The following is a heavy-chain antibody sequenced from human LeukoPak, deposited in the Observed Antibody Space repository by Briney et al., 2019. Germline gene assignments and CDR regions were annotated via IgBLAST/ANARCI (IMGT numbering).Heavy chain of an antibody. CDR2: INPNSGGT. CDR1: GYTFTGYY. J-gene: IGHJ4*02. D-gene: IGHD6-13*01. Sequence: ASVKVSSKASGYTFTGYYMHWVRQAPGQGLEWMGWINPNSGGTNYAQKFQGWVTMTRDTSISTAYMELSRLRSDDTAVYYCAREEKDSSSWTTFDYWGQGTLVTVSS. CDR3: AREEKDSSSWTTFDY. V-gene: IGHV1-2*04.